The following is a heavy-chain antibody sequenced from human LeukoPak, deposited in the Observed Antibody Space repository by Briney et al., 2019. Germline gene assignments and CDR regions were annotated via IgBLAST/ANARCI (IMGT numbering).Heavy chain of an antibody. CDR3: ATSGTYRLDY. D-gene: IGHD1-26*01. V-gene: IGHV3-48*01. CDR2: INTAGGSI. CDR1: GFTFSSYN. Sequence: GGSLRLSCAASGFTFSSYNMNWVRQAPGKGLEWVSSINTAGGSIFYADSVKGRFTISRDNAKNSLYLQMNSLRAEDTAVYYCATSGTYRLDYWGQGPLVTVSS. J-gene: IGHJ4*02.